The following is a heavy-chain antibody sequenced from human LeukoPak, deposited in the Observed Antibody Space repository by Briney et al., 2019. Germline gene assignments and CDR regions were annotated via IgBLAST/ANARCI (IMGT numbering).Heavy chain of an antibody. V-gene: IGHV4-59*01. CDR3: ARVVGTTVPDY. D-gene: IGHD4-17*01. CDR2: VYYNGNI. Sequence: PSETLSLTCTVSGVSISNYYWTWIRQPPGKGLEWIGYVYYNGNINYNPSLKSRDTISVDTSKNQFSLKLSAVTTADTAVYYCARVVGTTVPDYWGQGTLVTVSS. J-gene: IGHJ4*02. CDR1: GVSISNYY.